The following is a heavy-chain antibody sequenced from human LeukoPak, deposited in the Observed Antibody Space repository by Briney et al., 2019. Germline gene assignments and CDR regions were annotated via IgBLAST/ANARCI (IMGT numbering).Heavy chain of an antibody. V-gene: IGHV3-23*01. CDR2: ISGSGGST. CDR3: AMYYYDSSGYYRTDPFDY. Sequence: GGSLRLSCAASGFTFSSYAMSWVRQAPGKGLEWVSAISGSGGSTYYADSVKGRFTISRDNSKNTLYLQTNSLRAEDTAVYYCAMYYYDSSGYYRTDPFDYWGQGTLVTVSS. J-gene: IGHJ4*02. CDR1: GFTFSSYA. D-gene: IGHD3-22*01.